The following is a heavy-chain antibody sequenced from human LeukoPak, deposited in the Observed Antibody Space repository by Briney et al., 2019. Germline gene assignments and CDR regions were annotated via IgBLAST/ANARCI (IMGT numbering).Heavy chain of an antibody. CDR1: GYTFTSYA. CDR2: INTNTGNP. J-gene: IGHJ3*02. Sequence: GASVKVSCKASGYTFTSYAMNWVRQAPGQGLEWRGWINTNTGNPTYAQGFTGRFVFSLATSVITAYLQISSLKAEDTAVYDCARAIPAYCGGNCFTGAFDIWGQGTMVTVSS. V-gene: IGHV7-4-1*02. CDR3: ARAIPAYCGGNCFTGAFDI. D-gene: IGHD2-21*02.